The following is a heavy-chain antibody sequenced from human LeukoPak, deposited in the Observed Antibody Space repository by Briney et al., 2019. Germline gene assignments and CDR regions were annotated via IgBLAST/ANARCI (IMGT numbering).Heavy chain of an antibody. Sequence: SVKVSCKASGGTFSSYAISWVRQAPGQGLEWMGGIIPIFGTANYAQKFHGRVTITTDESTSTAYMELSSLRSEDTAVYYCARSAEGIAAADHYYYYYMDVWGKGTTVTVSS. CDR3: ARSAEGIAAADHYYYYYMDV. J-gene: IGHJ6*03. CDR1: GGTFSSYA. D-gene: IGHD6-13*01. CDR2: IIPIFGTA. V-gene: IGHV1-69*05.